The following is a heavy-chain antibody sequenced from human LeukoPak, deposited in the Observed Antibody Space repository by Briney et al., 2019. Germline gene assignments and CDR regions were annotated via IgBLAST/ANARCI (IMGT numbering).Heavy chain of an antibody. D-gene: IGHD6-13*01. CDR1: GGSISSYY. CDR3: ARGVSRYSSSWYLV. CDR2: INHSGST. J-gene: IGHJ4*02. Sequence: SETLSLTCTVSGGSISSYYWSWIRQPPGKGLEWIGEINHSGSTNYNPSLKSRVTISVDTSKNQFSLKLSSVTAADTAVYYCARGVSRYSSSWYLVWGQGTLVTVSS. V-gene: IGHV4-34*01.